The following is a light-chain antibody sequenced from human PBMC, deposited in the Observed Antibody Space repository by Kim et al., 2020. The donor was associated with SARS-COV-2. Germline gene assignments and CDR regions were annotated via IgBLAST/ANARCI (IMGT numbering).Light chain of an antibody. J-gene: IGLJ2*01. CDR2: EDN. V-gene: IGLV6-57*03. CDR1: SGSIASNY. CDR3: QSYDSSIVV. Sequence: GKTVTISCTRSSGSIASNYVQWYQQRPGSAPTTVIYEDNQRPSGVPDRFSGSIDSSSNSASFTISGLKTEDEADYYCQSYDSSIVVFGGGTQLTVL.